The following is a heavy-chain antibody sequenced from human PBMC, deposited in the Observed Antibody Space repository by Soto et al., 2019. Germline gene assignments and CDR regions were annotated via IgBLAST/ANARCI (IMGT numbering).Heavy chain of an antibody. J-gene: IGHJ4*02. CDR1: GFTFSSHG. D-gene: IGHD6-19*01. CDR2: IWYDGSNK. Sequence: QVQLVESGGGVVQAGRSLRLSCAASGFTFSSHGMHWVRQAPGKGLEWVAVIWYDGSNKYYADSVKGRFTISRDNSKDTLDLQMNSLRAEDTAVYYCARDREQWLVGYYFDYWGQGTLVTVSS. CDR3: ARDREQWLVGYYFDY. V-gene: IGHV3-33*01.